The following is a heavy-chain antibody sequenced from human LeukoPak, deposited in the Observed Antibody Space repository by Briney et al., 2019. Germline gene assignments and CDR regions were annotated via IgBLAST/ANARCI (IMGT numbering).Heavy chain of an antibody. CDR1: GFTFSSYA. CDR3: AKALAYSTSWYLHY. D-gene: IGHD6-13*01. J-gene: IGHJ4*02. Sequence: GGSLRLSCAASGFTFSSYAMSWVRQAPGKGLEWVSAISGSGASTYYADTVKGRFTISRDNSKNTLYLQMNSLRADDTTVYYCAKALAYSTSWYLHYWGQGTLVTVSS. CDR2: ISGSGAST. V-gene: IGHV3-23*01.